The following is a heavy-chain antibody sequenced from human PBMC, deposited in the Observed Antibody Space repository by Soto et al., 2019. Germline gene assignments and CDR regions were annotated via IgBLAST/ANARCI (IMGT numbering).Heavy chain of an antibody. D-gene: IGHD3-22*01. V-gene: IGHV4-34*01. J-gene: IGHJ4*02. Sequence: QVQLQQWGAGLLKPSETLSLTCAVYGGSFSAYYWSWIRQPPGKGLEWIGEVNDGGRPNYSVSLKSRLTISLDTPKNQFSLKLSSVTAADTAVYYCARLGYYHSGGPPWGQGTLVTVSS. CDR2: VNDGGRP. CDR3: ARLGYYHSGGPP. CDR1: GGSFSAYY.